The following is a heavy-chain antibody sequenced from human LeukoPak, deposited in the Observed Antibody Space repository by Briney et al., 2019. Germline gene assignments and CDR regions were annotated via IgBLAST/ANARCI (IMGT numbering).Heavy chain of an antibody. CDR1: GGSVSSGSYY. J-gene: IGHJ4*02. Sequence: SETLSLTCTVSGGSVSSGSYYWSWIRQPPGKGLEWIGYIYHSGSTYYNPSLKSRVTISVDRSKNQFSLKLSSVTAADTAVYYCARGSEGDYFDYWGQGTLVTVSS. D-gene: IGHD3-10*01. V-gene: IGHV4-30-2*01. CDR2: IYHSGST. CDR3: ARGSEGDYFDY.